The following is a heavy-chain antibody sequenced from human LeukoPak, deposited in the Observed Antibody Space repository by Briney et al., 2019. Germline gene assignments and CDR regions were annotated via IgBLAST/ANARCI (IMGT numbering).Heavy chain of an antibody. CDR1: GYTLTSYG. J-gene: IGHJ4*02. D-gene: IGHD5-24*01. CDR2: ISAYNGNT. CDR3: ARIPNPREMVTSDY. Sequence: ASVKVSCKASGYTLTSYGISWVRQAPGQGLEWMGWISAYNGNTNYAQKFQGRVTMTTDTSTSTAYMELRSLRSDDTAVYYCARIPNPREMVTSDYWGQGTLVTVSS. V-gene: IGHV1-18*01.